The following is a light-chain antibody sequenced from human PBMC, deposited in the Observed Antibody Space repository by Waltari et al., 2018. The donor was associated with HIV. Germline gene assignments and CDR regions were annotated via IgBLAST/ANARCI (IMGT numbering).Light chain of an antibody. J-gene: IGLJ2*01. V-gene: IGLV1-51*01. Sequence: QPVLTQPPSMSAAPGQNITIACAVTTSHPGSFFLSWYQQLPGTAPKLPMYDDDKRPSGIPDRFSGSKSGTSATLGITGLQPGDEGDYHCGTWDRFLRVGVFGGGTKLTVL. CDR1: TSHPGSFF. CDR3: GTWDRFLRVGV. CDR2: DDD.